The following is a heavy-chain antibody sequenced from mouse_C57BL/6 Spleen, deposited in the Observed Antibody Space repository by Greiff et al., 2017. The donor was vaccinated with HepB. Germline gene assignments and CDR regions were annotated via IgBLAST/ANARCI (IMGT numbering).Heavy chain of an antibody. V-gene: IGHV1-81*01. Sequence: VQRVESGAELARPGASVKLSCKASGYTFTSYGISWVKQRTGQGLEWIGEIYPRSGNTYYNEKFKGKATLTADKSSSTAYMELRSLTSEDSAVYFCARRTMVKDYWGQGTTLTVSS. CDR1: GYTFTSYG. CDR2: IYPRSGNT. D-gene: IGHD2-2*01. J-gene: IGHJ2*01. CDR3: ARRTMVKDY.